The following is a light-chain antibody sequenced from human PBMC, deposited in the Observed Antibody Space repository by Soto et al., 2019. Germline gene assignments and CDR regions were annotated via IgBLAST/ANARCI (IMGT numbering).Light chain of an antibody. V-gene: IGLV2-11*01. CDR3: YSYTASEICV. J-gene: IGLJ3*02. Sequence: QSVLTQPRSVSGSPGQSVTISCTGTNSDVGRYNFVSWYQQLPGKAPKLLISAVSQRPSGVPDRFSGSKSGNTASLTISGLQADDEADYFCYSYTASEICVLGGGTKVTVL. CDR1: NSDVGRYNF. CDR2: AVS.